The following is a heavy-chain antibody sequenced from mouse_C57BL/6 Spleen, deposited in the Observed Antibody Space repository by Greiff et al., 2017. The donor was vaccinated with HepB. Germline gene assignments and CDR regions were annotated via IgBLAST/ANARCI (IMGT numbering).Heavy chain of an antibody. V-gene: IGHV1-50*01. Sequence: QVQLQQSGAELVKPGASVKLSCKASGYTFTSYWMQWVKQRPGQGLEWIGEIDPSDSYTNYNQKFKGKATLTVDTSSSTAYMQLSSLTSEDSAVYYCARGHWDLAYWGQGTLVTVSA. D-gene: IGHD4-1*01. J-gene: IGHJ3*01. CDR1: GYTFTSYW. CDR3: ARGHWDLAY. CDR2: IDPSDSYT.